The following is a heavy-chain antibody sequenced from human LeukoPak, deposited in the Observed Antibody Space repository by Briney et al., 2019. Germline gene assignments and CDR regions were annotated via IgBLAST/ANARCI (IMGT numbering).Heavy chain of an antibody. D-gene: IGHD2-8*01. Sequence: ASVKVSCKASGYTFTSDHMHWVRQAPGQGLEWLGIINPSGGSTSYAQKFQGRVTMTRDTSTSTVYMELSSLRSEDTAVYYCASGGYCTNGVCGGVDYWGQGTLVTVSS. V-gene: IGHV1-46*01. CDR1: GYTFTSDH. J-gene: IGHJ4*02. CDR2: INPSGGST. CDR3: ASGGYCTNGVCGGVDY.